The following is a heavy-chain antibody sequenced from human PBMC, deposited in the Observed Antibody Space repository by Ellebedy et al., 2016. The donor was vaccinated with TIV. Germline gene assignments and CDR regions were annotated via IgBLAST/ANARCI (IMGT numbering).Heavy chain of an antibody. J-gene: IGHJ5*02. Sequence: GESLKISXQGSGFSFIDYWIGWVRQTAGRRLELMGMIYPGDSETKYSPSFQGQVSISADKSTSTAFLHWTSLQASDTAMYYCGRLASSISSDIDIWGPGTQVTVSS. V-gene: IGHV5-51*01. D-gene: IGHD6-6*01. CDR1: GFSFIDYW. CDR3: GRLASSISSDIDI. CDR2: IYPGDSET.